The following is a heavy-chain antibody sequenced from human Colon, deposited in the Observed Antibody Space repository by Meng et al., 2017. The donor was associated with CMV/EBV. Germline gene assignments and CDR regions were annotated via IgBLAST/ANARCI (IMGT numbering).Heavy chain of an antibody. Sequence: ASVKVSCKTSGYTFNTYGVTWVRQAPGQGLEWMGWISGSNGNTNYAQKLQDRVTLTTDTSTSTAYMELGGLTSDDTAVYYCARGGGYFSAGSYPAYFDQWGQGTLVTVSS. J-gene: IGHJ4*02. CDR2: ISGSNGNT. D-gene: IGHD3-10*01. V-gene: IGHV1-18*01. CDR3: ARGGGYFSAGSYPAYFDQ. CDR1: GYTFNTYG.